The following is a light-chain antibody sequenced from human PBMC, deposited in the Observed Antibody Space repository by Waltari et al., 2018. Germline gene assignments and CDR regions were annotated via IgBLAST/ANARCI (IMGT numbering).Light chain of an antibody. Sequence: EIGLTQSPGTLSLSPGERATLSCRASQSVSRSYLAWYQQKPGQAPRLLIYGASSRATGIPDRFSGSGSGTDFTLTLSRLEPEDFAVYYCQQYGSSPPTFGQGTKLEIK. CDR3: QQYGSSPPT. CDR1: QSVSRSY. V-gene: IGKV3-20*01. J-gene: IGKJ2*01. CDR2: GAS.